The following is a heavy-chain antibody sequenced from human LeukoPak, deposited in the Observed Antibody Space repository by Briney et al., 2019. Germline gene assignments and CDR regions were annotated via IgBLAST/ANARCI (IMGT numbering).Heavy chain of an antibody. Sequence: SETLSLTCTVSGGSISSSSYYWGWIRQPPGKGRQWNVSIYYSGSTCYNLSRKSRVTISVDTSKIQFSLKLSSVTAADTAVYYCASPYCSGGSCYSGMGDYWGQGTLVTVSS. J-gene: IGHJ4*02. D-gene: IGHD2-15*01. V-gene: IGHV4-39*01. CDR3: ASPYCSGGSCYSGMGDY. CDR2: IYYSGST. CDR1: GGSISSSSYY.